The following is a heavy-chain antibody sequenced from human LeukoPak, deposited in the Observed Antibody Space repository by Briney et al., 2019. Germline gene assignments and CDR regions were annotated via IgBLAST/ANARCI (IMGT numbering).Heavy chain of an antibody. CDR3: ARERGDYGIIDY. D-gene: IGHD4-17*01. Sequence: GRSLRLSCAASGFTVSSNYMSWVRQAPGKGLEWVSVIYSGGSTYYADSVKGRFTISRDNSKNTLYLQMNSLRAEDTAVYYCARERGDYGIIDYWGQGTLVTVSS. J-gene: IGHJ4*02. CDR1: GFTVSSNY. CDR2: IYSGGST. V-gene: IGHV3-66*01.